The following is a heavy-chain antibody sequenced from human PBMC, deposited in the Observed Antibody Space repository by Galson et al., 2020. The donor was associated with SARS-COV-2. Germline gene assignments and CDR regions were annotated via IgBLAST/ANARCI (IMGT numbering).Heavy chain of an antibody. CDR2: ISYDGTTI. CDR3: ARETDDDSSSWYDD. J-gene: IGHJ5*02. D-gene: IGHD3-22*01. Sequence: GGSLRLSCAASGFTFSSSAMHWVRQAPGKGLEWVAIISYDGTTIYKSDSVKGRFTISRDISKNILYLQMNRLRPEDTGVYYCARETDDDSSSWYDDWGQGTLVTVSP. V-gene: IGHV3-30*04. CDR1: GFTFSSSA.